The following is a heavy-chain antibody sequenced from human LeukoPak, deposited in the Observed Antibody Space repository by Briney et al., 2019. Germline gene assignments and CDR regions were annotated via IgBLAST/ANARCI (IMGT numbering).Heavy chain of an antibody. CDR2: IKQDGSEK. V-gene: IGHV3-7*03. CDR3: ARVSSSSLYYYYYMDV. D-gene: IGHD6-6*01. Sequence: PGGSLRLSCAASGFTFSSYWMSWVRQAPGKGLEWVANIKQDGSEKYYVDSVKGRFTISRDNAKNSLYLQMNSLRAEDTALYYCARVSSSSLYYYYYMDVWGKGTTVTVSS. CDR1: GFTFSSYW. J-gene: IGHJ6*03.